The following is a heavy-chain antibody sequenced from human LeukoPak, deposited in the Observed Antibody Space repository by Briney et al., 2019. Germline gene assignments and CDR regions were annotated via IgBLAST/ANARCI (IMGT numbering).Heavy chain of an antibody. V-gene: IGHV3-21*01. CDR3: ARSLVVAATRDSYYGLDV. D-gene: IGHD2-15*01. J-gene: IGHJ6*02. CDR1: GFTFSTYN. Sequence: GGSLRVSCAASGFTFSTYNMNRGRQAPGKGLEWVSSITSTSSYIYYADSVKGRFTISRDNANNSLYLQMNSLRAEDKAVYYCARSLVVAATRDSYYGLDVWGQGTTVTVSS. CDR2: ITSTSSYI.